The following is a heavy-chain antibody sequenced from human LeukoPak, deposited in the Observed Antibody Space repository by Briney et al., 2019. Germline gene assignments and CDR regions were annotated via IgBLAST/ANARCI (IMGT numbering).Heavy chain of an antibody. CDR2: INHSGST. Sequence: PSETLSLTSAVYGGSFSGYYWSWIRQPPGKGLEWIGEINHSGSTNYNPSLKSRVTISVDTSKNKFSLKLSSVTAADTAVYYCAREVPSGYSGGWAGRIDYWGQGTLVTVSS. J-gene: IGHJ4*02. D-gene: IGHD6-19*01. CDR1: GGSFSGYY. V-gene: IGHV4-34*01. CDR3: AREVPSGYSGGWAGRIDY.